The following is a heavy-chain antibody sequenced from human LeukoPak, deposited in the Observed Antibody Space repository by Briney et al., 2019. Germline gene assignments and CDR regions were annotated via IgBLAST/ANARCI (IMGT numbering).Heavy chain of an antibody. D-gene: IGHD6-13*01. Sequence: GASVKVSCKASGYTFTGYYMHWVRQAPGQGLEWMGWINPNSGGTNYAQKFQGRVTMTRDTSISTAYMELSRLRSDDTAVYYCARGVYIAAAQYDYWGQGTLVTVSS. CDR2: INPNSGGT. J-gene: IGHJ4*02. CDR1: GYTFTGYY. V-gene: IGHV1-2*02. CDR3: ARGVYIAAAQYDY.